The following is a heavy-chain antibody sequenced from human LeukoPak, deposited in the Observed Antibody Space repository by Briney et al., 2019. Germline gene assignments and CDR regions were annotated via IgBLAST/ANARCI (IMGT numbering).Heavy chain of an antibody. Sequence: PGESLKISCKGSGYSFTSYWIGWVRQMPGKGLEWMGIIYPGDSDTRYSPSFQGQVTISADKSISTAYLQWSSLKASDTAMYYCAGSGFSSGWAWVFDYWGQGTLVTVSS. J-gene: IGHJ4*02. CDR2: IYPGDSDT. CDR3: AGSGFSSGWAWVFDY. D-gene: IGHD6-19*01. V-gene: IGHV5-51*01. CDR1: GYSFTSYW.